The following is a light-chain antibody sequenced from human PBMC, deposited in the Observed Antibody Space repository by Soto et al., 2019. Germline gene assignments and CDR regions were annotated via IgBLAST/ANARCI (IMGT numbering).Light chain of an antibody. V-gene: IGKV3-20*01. J-gene: IGKJ3*01. CDR2: GTS. CDR1: LSVSSST. CDR3: HLYGTLVIT. Sequence: EIVLTQSPGTLSLSPGERATLSCRTSLSVSSSTLAWYQQKPGQAPRLLIYGTSTRATGIPDRFSGSGSGTDFTLTISRLEPEDFAVYYCHLYGTLVITFGPGTKVDLK.